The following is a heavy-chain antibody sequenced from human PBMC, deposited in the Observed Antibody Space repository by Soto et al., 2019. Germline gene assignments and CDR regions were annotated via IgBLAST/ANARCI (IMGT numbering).Heavy chain of an antibody. CDR2: IYYSGST. V-gene: IGHV4-61*01. CDR1: GGSVSSGNYY. J-gene: IGHJ4*02. CDR3: ARLSGSYYRANYFDY. D-gene: IGHD3-10*01. Sequence: SETLSLTCTVSGGSVSSGNYYWSWIRQPPGKGLEWIGYIYYSGSTNYNPSLKSRVTISVDTSKNQFSLKLSSVTAADTAVYYCARLSGSYYRANYFDYWGQGTLVTVSS.